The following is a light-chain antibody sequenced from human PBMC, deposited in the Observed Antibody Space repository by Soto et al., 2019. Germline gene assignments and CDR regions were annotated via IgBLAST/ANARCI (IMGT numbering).Light chain of an antibody. Sequence: EIVLTQSPGTLSLSPGERATLSCRADRSVSDTLLTWFQQKPGQAPRLLIFGTSNRAPGIPDRFSGSGSGTYFTLTISGLEPDDFAVYSCQHYGDSSWTFGQGTKVEIK. CDR1: RSVSDTL. CDR2: GTS. V-gene: IGKV3-20*01. J-gene: IGKJ1*01. CDR3: QHYGDSSWT.